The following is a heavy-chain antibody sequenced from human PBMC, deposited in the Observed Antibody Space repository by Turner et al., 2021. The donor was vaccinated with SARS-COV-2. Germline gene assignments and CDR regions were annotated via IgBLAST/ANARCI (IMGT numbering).Heavy chain of an antibody. J-gene: IGHJ4*02. D-gene: IGHD7-27*01. CDR1: GFTVSSKY. CDR2: IYGGGAT. Sequence: ELQLVESGASWIQPGGARILACAASGFTVSSKYMNWVRQTPEMGLEWVSVIYGGGATHYADSVKGRFTMSRDNSKNTMFLQMNRLRAEDTAVYYCAIDGDRRDGFDFWGQGTLVTVSS. CDR3: AIDGDRRDGFDF. V-gene: IGHV3-53*01.